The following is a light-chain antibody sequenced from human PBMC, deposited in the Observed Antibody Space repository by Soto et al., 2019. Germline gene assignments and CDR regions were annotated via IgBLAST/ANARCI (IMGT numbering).Light chain of an antibody. CDR3: QQYDNWPPFT. Sequence: EIVMTQSPATLSLSPGDTVTLSCRASQSVSSNLAWYQQKPGQAPRLLIYGTYTRATGIPSRFSGSGSGTEFTLTISSLQSEDLGVYYCQQYDNWPPFTFGPGTQVELK. CDR1: QSVSSN. J-gene: IGKJ3*01. CDR2: GTY. V-gene: IGKV3D-15*01.